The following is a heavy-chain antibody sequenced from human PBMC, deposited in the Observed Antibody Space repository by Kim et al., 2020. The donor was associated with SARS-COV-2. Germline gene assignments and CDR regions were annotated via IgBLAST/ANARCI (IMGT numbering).Heavy chain of an antibody. D-gene: IGHD3-9*01. J-gene: IGHJ3*02. Sequence: ASVKVSCKASGYTFTSYAMNWVRQAPGQGLEWMGWINTNTGNPTYAQGFTGRFVFSLDTSVSTAYLQISSLKAEDTAVYYCARDLGVLRYFDWSYDAFDIWGQGTMVTVSS. CDR3: ARDLGVLRYFDWSYDAFDI. V-gene: IGHV7-4-1*02. CDR1: GYTFTSYA. CDR2: INTNTGNP.